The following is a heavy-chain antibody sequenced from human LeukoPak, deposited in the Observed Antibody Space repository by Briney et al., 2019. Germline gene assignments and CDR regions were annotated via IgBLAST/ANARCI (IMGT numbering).Heavy chain of an antibody. V-gene: IGHV4-34*01. CDR2: INHSGST. Sequence: PSETLSLTCAVYGGSFSGYYWSWIRQPPGKGLEWIGEINHSGSTNYDPSLKSRVTISVDTSKNQFSLKLSSVTAADTAVYYCARGRRWYNSWGQGTLVTVSS. CDR3: ARGRRWYNS. D-gene: IGHD1-1*01. J-gene: IGHJ4*02. CDR1: GGSFSGYY.